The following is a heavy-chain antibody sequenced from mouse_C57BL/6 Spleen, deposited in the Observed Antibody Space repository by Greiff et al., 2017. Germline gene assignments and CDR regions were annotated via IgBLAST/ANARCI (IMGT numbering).Heavy chain of an antibody. CDR1: GFTFSDYY. CDR3: ARFTTVVLDY. D-gene: IGHD1-1*01. J-gene: IGHJ2*01. V-gene: IGHV5-16*01. CDR2: INYDGSST. Sequence: EVQVVESEGGLVQPGSSMKLSCTASGFTFSDYYMAWVRQVPEKGLEWVANINYDGSSTYYLDSLKSRFIISRDNAKNILYLQMSSLKSEDTATYYCARFTTVVLDYWGQGTTLTVSS.